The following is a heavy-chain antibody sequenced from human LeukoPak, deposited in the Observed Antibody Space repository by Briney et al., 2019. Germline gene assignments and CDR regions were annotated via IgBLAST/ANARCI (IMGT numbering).Heavy chain of an antibody. CDR1: GFTLSSYE. D-gene: IGHD6-13*01. CDR2: ISSSGSTI. J-gene: IGHJ4*02. Sequence: PGGSLRLSCAASGFTLSSYEMIWVRQAPGKGLEWVSYISSSGSTIYYADSVKGRFTISRDNAKNSVYLQMNSLRVEDTAVYYCVSQQVVPHWGQGTRVTVSS. CDR3: VSQQVVPH. V-gene: IGHV3-48*03.